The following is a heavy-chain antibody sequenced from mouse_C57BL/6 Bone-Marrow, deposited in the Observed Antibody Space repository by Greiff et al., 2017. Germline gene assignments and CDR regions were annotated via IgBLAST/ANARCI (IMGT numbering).Heavy chain of an antibody. CDR2: IDPSDSYT. CDR3: AREGGYDYDVNWFAY. J-gene: IGHJ3*01. D-gene: IGHD2-4*01. V-gene: IGHV1-69*01. Sequence: QQSCKASGYTFTSYWMHWVKQRPGQGLEWIGEIDPSDSYTNYNQKFQGKSTLTVDKSSSTAYMQLSSLTSEDSAVYYCAREGGYDYDVNWFAYWGEGKLVTGSA. CDR1: GYTFTSYW.